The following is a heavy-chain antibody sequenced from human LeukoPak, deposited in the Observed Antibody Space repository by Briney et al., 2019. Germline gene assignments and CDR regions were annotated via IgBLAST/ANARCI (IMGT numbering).Heavy chain of an antibody. CDR3: AKGGNWNVGNWFDP. J-gene: IGHJ5*02. V-gene: IGHV3-9*01. CDR1: GFTFHDSA. Sequence: GGSLSLSCAASGFTFHDSAMHWVRQVPGKGLEWISSISHNSDNMDYADSVKGRFTISRDNAKNSVYLQMNSLRPEDTAVYYCAKGGNWNVGNWFDPWGQGTLVTVSS. CDR2: ISHNSDNM. D-gene: IGHD1-1*01.